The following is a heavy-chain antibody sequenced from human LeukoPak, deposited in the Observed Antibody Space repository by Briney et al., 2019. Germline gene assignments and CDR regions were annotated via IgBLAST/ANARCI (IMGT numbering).Heavy chain of an antibody. V-gene: IGHV3-23*01. CDR2: ISGSGGST. D-gene: IGHD3-22*01. CDR1: GFTFSSYA. Sequence: GGSLRLSCAASGFTFSSYAMSWVRQAPGKGLEWVSAISGSGGSTYYADSVKGRFTISRDNSKNTLYLQMNSLRAEDTAVYYCARAGGDYYDSSGLPFDYWGQGTLVTVSS. J-gene: IGHJ4*02. CDR3: ARAGGDYYDSSGLPFDY.